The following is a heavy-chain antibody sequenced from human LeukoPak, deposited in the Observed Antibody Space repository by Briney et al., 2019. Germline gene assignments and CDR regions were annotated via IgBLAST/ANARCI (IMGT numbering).Heavy chain of an antibody. CDR2: ISGSGDTT. CDR1: GFTFTNYA. D-gene: IGHD3-9*01. J-gene: IGHJ4*02. CDR3: AKVRYVGYYFDY. V-gene: IGHV3-23*01. Sequence: GGSLRLSCAASGFTFTNYAISWVRQAPGKGLEWVSGISGSGDTTYYADSVKGRFTISRDNSKNTLYLQMNSLRAEDTAVYYCAKVRYVGYYFDYWGRGTLVTVSS.